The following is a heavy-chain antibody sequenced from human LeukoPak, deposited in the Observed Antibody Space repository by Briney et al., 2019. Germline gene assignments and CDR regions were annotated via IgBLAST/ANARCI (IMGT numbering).Heavy chain of an antibody. D-gene: IGHD2/OR15-2a*01. V-gene: IGHV3-21*01. CDR3: ARDKVSVIPALDY. CDR1: GFTFSNHN. Sequence: PGGSLRLSCEASGFTFSNHNMNWVRQAPGKGLEWVSSINSRSNYIYYADSVKGRFTISRDNAKESLYLQMNSLRAEDTALYFCARDKVSVIPALDYWGQGTLVIVSS. CDR2: INSRSNYI. J-gene: IGHJ4*02.